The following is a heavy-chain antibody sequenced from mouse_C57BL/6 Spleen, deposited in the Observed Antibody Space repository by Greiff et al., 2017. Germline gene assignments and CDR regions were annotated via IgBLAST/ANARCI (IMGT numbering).Heavy chain of an antibody. CDR1: GYTFTNYW. J-gene: IGHJ2*01. CDR3: ARSGGTTVYYFDY. D-gene: IGHD1-1*01. CDR2: IYPNSGGT. Sequence: QVQLQQPGAELVKPGASVKLSCKASGYTFTNYWMHWVKQRPGRGLEWIGRIYPNSGGTKYNEKFKSKATLTVDKPSSTAYMQLSSLTSEDSAVYYCARSGGTTVYYFDYWGQGTTLTVSA. V-gene: IGHV1-72*01.